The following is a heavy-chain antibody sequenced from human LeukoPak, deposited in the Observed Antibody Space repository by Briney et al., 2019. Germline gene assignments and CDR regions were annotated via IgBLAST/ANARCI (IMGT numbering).Heavy chain of an antibody. CDR3: ARLPESCTSGRCYLLS. V-gene: IGHV5-51*01. J-gene: IGHJ5*02. CDR1: GYSFTSYW. D-gene: IGHD2-15*01. CDR2: IFPGDSDT. Sequence: GESLKISCKASGYSFTSYWIGWVRQMPGKGLEWMGIIFPGDSDTRYSPSFHGQVTISADKSISTAYLQWNSLKASDTAMYYCARLPESCTSGRCYLLSWGQGTLVTVSS.